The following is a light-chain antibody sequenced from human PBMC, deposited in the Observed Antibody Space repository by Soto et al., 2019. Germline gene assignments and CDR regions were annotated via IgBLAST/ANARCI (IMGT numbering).Light chain of an antibody. V-gene: IGLV2-23*02. Sequence: QSVLTQPPSVSAAPGQKVTISCSGSSSNIGGNSVSWYQQHPSKAPKLMIFEVNKRPSGVSNRFSGSKSGNTASLTISGLKVEDEADYYCCSSGGSPTYVFGTGTKVTVL. CDR3: CSSGGSPTYV. CDR2: EVN. J-gene: IGLJ1*01. CDR1: SSNIGGNS.